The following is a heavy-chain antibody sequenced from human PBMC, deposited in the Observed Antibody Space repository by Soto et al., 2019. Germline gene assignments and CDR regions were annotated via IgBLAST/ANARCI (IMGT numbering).Heavy chain of an antibody. V-gene: IGHV4-59*01. D-gene: IGHD3-22*01. Sequence: QVQLQESGPGLVNPSETLSLTCTVSGGSITSDYWSWIRQSPGKGLEWIAFIFYTGITNYNPSLRSRVTISVDTSKNQCSLMLNAVTAADTAVYYCARHGGLVPMIGSYWFDPWGQGTLDTVSS. CDR3: ARHGGLVPMIGSYWFDP. CDR1: GGSITSDY. J-gene: IGHJ5*02. CDR2: IFYTGIT.